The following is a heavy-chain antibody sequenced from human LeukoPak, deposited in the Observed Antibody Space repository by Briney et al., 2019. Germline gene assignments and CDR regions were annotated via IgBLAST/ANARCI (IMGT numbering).Heavy chain of an antibody. CDR2: ISGSGGSA. V-gene: IGHV3-23*01. J-gene: IGHJ4*02. D-gene: IGHD6-13*01. CDR3: AKYYSSSWYLLY. CDR1: GFTFSSYA. Sequence: GGSLRLSCAASGFTFSSYAMSWVRQAPGKGLEWVSAISGSGGSAYYADSVKGRFTISRDNSKNTLYLQMNSLRAEDTAVYYCAKYYSSSWYLLYWGQGTLVTVSS.